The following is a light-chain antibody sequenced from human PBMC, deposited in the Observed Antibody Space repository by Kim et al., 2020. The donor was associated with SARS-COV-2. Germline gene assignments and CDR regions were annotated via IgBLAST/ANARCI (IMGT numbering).Light chain of an antibody. V-gene: IGKV1-27*01. Sequence: ASVGDRVNITCRASQGISNYFAWYQQKPGKVPKLLIYAASTLQTGVPSRFSGSGSGTDFTLTISSLQPADVATYYCQQHNSAPLTFGGGTKVDIK. CDR2: AAS. J-gene: IGKJ4*01. CDR3: QQHNSAPLT. CDR1: QGISNY.